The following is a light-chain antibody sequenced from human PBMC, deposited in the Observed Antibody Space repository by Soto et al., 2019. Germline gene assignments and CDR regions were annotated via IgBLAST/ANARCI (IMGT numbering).Light chain of an antibody. CDR3: QQYERYST. J-gene: IGKJ1*01. CDR1: QNISIW. Sequence: DIQMTQSPSTLSASVGDRVTITCRASQNISIWLAWYQQRPGRAPRLLIYDSSSLESGVPSTFSGSGSGTEFTLTISGLQPEDSATYYCQQYERYSTFGQGTKVDIK. V-gene: IGKV1-5*01. CDR2: DSS.